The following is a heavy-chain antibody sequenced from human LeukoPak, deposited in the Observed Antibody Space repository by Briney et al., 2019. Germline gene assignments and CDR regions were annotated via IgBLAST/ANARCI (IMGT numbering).Heavy chain of an antibody. J-gene: IGHJ6*02. CDR3: ARLSIAARPVDGMDV. Sequence: GASLQICCKGSGYIFTSYWIGWVRQLPGKGLEWMGIIYPGDSDTRYSPSFQGQVTISADKSISTAYLQWSSLKASDTAMYYCARLSIAARPVDGMDVWGQGTTVTVSS. D-gene: IGHD6-6*01. V-gene: IGHV5-51*01. CDR2: IYPGDSDT. CDR1: GYIFTSYW.